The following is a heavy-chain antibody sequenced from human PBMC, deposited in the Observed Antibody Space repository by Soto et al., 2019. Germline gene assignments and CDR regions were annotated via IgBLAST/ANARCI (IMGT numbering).Heavy chain of an antibody. D-gene: IGHD2-2*01. J-gene: IGHJ6*03. CDR2: ISGSGGST. CDR1: GFTFSSYA. CDR3: AKVEDIVVVPFNYYMDV. V-gene: IGHV3-23*01. Sequence: GGSLRLSCAASGFTFSSYAMSWVRQAPGKGLEWVSAISGSGGSTYYADSVKGRFTISRDNSKNTLYLQMNSLRAEDTAVYYCAKVEDIVVVPFNYYMDVWGKGTTVTVSS.